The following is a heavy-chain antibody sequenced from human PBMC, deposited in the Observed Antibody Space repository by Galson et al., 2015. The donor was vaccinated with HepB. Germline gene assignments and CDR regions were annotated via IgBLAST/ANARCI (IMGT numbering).Heavy chain of an antibody. J-gene: IGHJ4*02. D-gene: IGHD3-3*01. CDR2: VYVGGGT. Sequence: TLSLTCTVSGDSITSGSYYWTWVRQPAGKGLAWIRRVYVGGGTNYNPSVKSRATISVDTSKNQFFLNLTSVTAADTAQYYCARESAITVFGVATPNLEYWGQGNLVTVSS. CDR3: ARESAITVFGVATPNLEY. V-gene: IGHV4-61*02. CDR1: GDSITSGSYY.